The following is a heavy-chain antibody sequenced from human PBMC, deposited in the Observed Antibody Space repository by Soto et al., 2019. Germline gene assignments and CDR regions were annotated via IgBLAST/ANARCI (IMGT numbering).Heavy chain of an antibody. Sequence: GGSLRLSCAASGFTFSSYAMSWVRQAPGKGLEWVSAISGSGGSTYYADSVKGRFTISRDNSKNTLYLQMNSLKTEDTAVYYCTAQRAGYSYGSRYYYYYGMDVWGQGTTVTVSS. CDR2: ISGSGGST. D-gene: IGHD5-18*01. CDR1: GFTFSSYA. CDR3: TAQRAGYSYGSRYYYYYGMDV. V-gene: IGHV3-23*01. J-gene: IGHJ6*02.